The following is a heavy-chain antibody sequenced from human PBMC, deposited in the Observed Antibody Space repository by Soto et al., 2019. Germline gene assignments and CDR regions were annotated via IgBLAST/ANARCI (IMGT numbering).Heavy chain of an antibody. CDR3: AKPFQRSGSYYAFWYFDV. J-gene: IGHJ2*01. V-gene: IGHV3-30*18. D-gene: IGHD3-22*01. Sequence: QVQLVESGGGVVQPGRSLRPSCAASGLTFSSYGMHWVRQAPGKGLEWVAVISHDGSTKYYADSVRGRFTISRENSNNPLHLKMDSLRPEDTALYYCAKPFQRSGSYYAFWYFDVWGRGTLVTVSS. CDR1: GLTFSSYG. CDR2: ISHDGSTK.